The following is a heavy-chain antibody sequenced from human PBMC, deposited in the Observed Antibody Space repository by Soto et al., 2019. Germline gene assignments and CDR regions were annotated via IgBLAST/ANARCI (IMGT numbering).Heavy chain of an antibody. V-gene: IGHV3-30*18. CDR2: ISYNGHDK. D-gene: IGHD6-19*01. CDR3: AKVGEAGTARLYFDY. Sequence: QVQLVESGGGVVHPGRSLRLSCAASGFTFSSFGMHWVRQAPGKGLEWVALISYNGHDKYYADSVKGRFTISRDNSKNTLYLQMNSLRPEDTAVYYCAKVGEAGTARLYFDYWGQGTLVTVSS. J-gene: IGHJ4*02. CDR1: GFTFSSFG.